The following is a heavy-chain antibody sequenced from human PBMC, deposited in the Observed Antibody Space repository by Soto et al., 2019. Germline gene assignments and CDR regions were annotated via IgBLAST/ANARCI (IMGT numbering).Heavy chain of an antibody. D-gene: IGHD3-9*01. CDR1: GFTFSSYS. CDR2: ISSSSSYI. CDR3: ASARGGYDSLTGYYYYYYGMDV. V-gene: IGHV3-21*01. Sequence: EVQLVESGGGLVKPGGSLRLSCAASGFTFSSYSMNWVRQAPGKGLEWVSSISSSSSYIYYADSVKGRFTISRDNAKNSLYLQMNSLRAEDTAVYYCASARGGYDSLTGYYYYYYGMDVWGQGTTVTVSS. J-gene: IGHJ6*02.